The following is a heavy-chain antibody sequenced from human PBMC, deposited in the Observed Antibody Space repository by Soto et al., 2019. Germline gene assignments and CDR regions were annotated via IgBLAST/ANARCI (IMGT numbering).Heavy chain of an antibody. CDR1: GFTFSSYA. CDR2: ISSNGGST. J-gene: IGHJ6*03. CDR3: ARDLGYCSSTSCYANDYYYYMDV. Sequence: GGSLRLSCAASGFTFSSYAMHWVRQAPGKGLEYVSAISSNGGSTYYANSVKGRFTISRDNSKNTLYLQMGSLRAEDMAVYYCARDLGYCSSTSCYANDYYYYMDVWGKGTTVTVSS. D-gene: IGHD2-2*01. V-gene: IGHV3-64*01.